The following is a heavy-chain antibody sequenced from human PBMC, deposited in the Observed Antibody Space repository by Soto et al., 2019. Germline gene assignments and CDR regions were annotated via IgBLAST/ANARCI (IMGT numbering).Heavy chain of an antibody. Sequence: ASVKVSCKASGYTFTSYDINWVRQATGHGLEWMGWMNPNSGNTGYAQKFQGRVTMTRNTSISTAYMELSSLRSEDTAVYYCARGPTGSGSSYGMDVWGQGTTVTVSS. V-gene: IGHV1-8*01. J-gene: IGHJ6*02. CDR3: ARGPTGSGSSYGMDV. CDR2: MNPNSGNT. CDR1: GYTFTSYD. D-gene: IGHD1-26*01.